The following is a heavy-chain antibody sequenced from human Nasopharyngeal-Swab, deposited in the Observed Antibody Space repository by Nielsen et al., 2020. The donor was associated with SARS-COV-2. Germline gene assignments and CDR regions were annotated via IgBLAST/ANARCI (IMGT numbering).Heavy chain of an antibody. CDR2: INNDGSVT. J-gene: IGHJ4*02. V-gene: IGHV3-74*01. D-gene: IGHD6-19*01. CDR3: AKYVGSASYGLDS. Sequence: GGSLRLSCAASGFTFSSYWMHWVRQAPGKGLVWVSRINNDGSVTNYADSVKGRFTISRDNAKNTLYLQMNSLRAEDTAMYYCAKYVGSASYGLDSWRQGTLVTVSS. CDR1: GFTFSSYW.